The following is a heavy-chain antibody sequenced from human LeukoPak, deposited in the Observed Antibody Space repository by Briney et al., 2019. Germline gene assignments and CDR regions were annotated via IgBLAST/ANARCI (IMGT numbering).Heavy chain of an antibody. V-gene: IGHV1-2*02. J-gene: IGHJ4*02. CDR3: AREVARVITSRLGY. D-gene: IGHD3-22*01. CDR1: GYTFTGYY. Sequence: ASVKVSCKASGYTFTGYYMHWVRQAPGQGLEWMGWINPNSGGTNYAQKFRGRVTMTRDTSISTAYMELSRLRYDDTAVYYCAREVARVITSRLGYWGQGTLVTVSS. CDR2: INPNSGGT.